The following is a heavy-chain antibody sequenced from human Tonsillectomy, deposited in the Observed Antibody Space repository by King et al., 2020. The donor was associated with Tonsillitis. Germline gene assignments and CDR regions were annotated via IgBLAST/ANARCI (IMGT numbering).Heavy chain of an antibody. CDR3: ARDLDYGGNSDAFDI. CDR2: IYYSGST. V-gene: IGHV4-59*01. D-gene: IGHD4-23*01. CDR1: GGSISSYY. Sequence: VQLQESGPGLVKPSETLSLTCTVSGGSISSYYWSWIRQPPGKGLEWIGYIYYSGSTNYNPSLKSRVTISVDTSKNQFSLKLSSVTAAETAVYYCARDLDYGGNSDAFDIWGQGTMVTVSS. J-gene: IGHJ3*02.